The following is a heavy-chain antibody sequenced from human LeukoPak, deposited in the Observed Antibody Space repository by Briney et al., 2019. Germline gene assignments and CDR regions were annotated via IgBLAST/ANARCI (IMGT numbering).Heavy chain of an antibody. Sequence: GGSLRLSXAASEFTFSSYAMTWVRQAPGEGLEWLSTISGSGGSTYYADSVKGRFTISRDNFKNTLYLQMNSLRAEDTAVYYCAKDRRTLGGVIVREYYLDYWGQGTLVTVSS. CDR1: EFTFSSYA. J-gene: IGHJ4*02. D-gene: IGHD3-16*02. CDR2: ISGSGGST. CDR3: AKDRRTLGGVIVREYYLDY. V-gene: IGHV3-23*01.